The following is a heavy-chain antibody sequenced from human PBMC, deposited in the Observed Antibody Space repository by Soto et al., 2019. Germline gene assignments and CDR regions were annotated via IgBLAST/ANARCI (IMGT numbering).Heavy chain of an antibody. CDR2: VIPIFGTA. CDR1: GGTFSSYA. Sequence: GASVKVSCKASGGTFSSYAISWVRQAPGQGLEWMGGVIPIFGTANYAQKFQGRVTITADESTSTAYMELSSLRSEDTAVYYCARARSGSYYLDYWGQGTLVTVSS. CDR3: ARARSGSYYLDY. D-gene: IGHD1-26*01. V-gene: IGHV1-69*13. J-gene: IGHJ4*02.